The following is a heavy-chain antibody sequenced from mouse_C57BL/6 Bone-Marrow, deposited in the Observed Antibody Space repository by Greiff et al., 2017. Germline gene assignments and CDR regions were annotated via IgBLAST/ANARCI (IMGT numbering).Heavy chain of an antibody. V-gene: IGHV3-6*01. CDR1: GYSITSGYY. CDR2: ISYDGSN. Sequence: EVKLVASGPGLVKPSQSLSLTCSVTGYSITSGYYWNWIRQFPGNKLEWMGYISYDGSNNYNPSLKNRISITRDTSKNQFFLKLNSVTTEDTATYFCARAVRLDVWGTGTTVTVSS. J-gene: IGHJ1*03. CDR3: ARAVRLDV. D-gene: IGHD2-14*01.